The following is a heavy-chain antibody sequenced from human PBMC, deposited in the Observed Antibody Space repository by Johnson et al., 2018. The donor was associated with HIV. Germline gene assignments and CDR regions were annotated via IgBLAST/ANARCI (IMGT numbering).Heavy chain of an antibody. J-gene: IGHJ3*01. CDR2: ISGRGGSP. D-gene: IGHD3-22*01. CDR3: AIPYFYDSGDYR. Sequence: VQLVESGGGLVQPGGSLSLPCAASGFPFSSYAMSWFRQAPGKGLGGVSAISGRGGSPSYPDSVKGRFTISRDNSKNTLYLQMGSLRAEDMAVYYCAIPYFYDSGDYRWGQGTMVTVSS. CDR1: GFPFSSYA. V-gene: IGHV3-23*04.